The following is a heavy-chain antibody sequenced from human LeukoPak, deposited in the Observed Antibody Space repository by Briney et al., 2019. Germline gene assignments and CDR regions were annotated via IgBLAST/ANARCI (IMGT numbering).Heavy chain of an antibody. CDR3: AKDSDYYDSSGYYYLYYFDY. D-gene: IGHD3-22*01. V-gene: IGHV3-23*01. Sequence: GGTLRLSCAASGFTFSSNGMTWVRQAPGKGLEWVSTISDSGGGAYYADSVKGRFTISRDNSKNTLYLQMNSLRAEDTAVYYCAKDSDYYDSSGYYYLYYFDYWGQGTLVTVSS. J-gene: IGHJ4*02. CDR1: GFTFSSNG. CDR2: ISDSGGGA.